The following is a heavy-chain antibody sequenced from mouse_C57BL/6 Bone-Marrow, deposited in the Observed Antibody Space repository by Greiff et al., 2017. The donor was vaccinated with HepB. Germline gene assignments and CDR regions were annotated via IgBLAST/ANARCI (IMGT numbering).Heavy chain of an antibody. CDR2: INPNNGGT. Sequence: EVQLQQSGPELVKPGASVKIPCKASGYTFTDYNMDWVKQSHGKSLEWIGDINPNNGGTIYNQKFKGKATLTVDKSSSTAYMELRSLTSEDTAVYYCARGKRFITTVVATDYYAMDYWGQGTSVTVSS. CDR1: GYTFTDYN. D-gene: IGHD1-1*01. J-gene: IGHJ4*01. V-gene: IGHV1-18*01. CDR3: ARGKRFITTVVATDYYAMDY.